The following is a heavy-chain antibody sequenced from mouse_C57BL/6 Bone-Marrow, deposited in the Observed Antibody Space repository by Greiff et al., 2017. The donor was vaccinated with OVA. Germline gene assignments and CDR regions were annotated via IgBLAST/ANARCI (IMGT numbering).Heavy chain of an antibody. CDR2: IYPGDGDT. D-gene: IGHD1-1*01. V-gene: IGHV1-80*01. Sequence: VQLQQSGAELVKPGASVKISCKASGYAFSSYWMNWVKQRTGKGLEWIGQIYPGDGDTNYNGKFKGKATLTADKSSSTAYMQLSSLTSEDSAVYFCAIDYYGSSYVGFAYWGQGTLVTVSA. CDR1: GYAFSSYW. CDR3: AIDYYGSSYVGFAY. J-gene: IGHJ3*01.